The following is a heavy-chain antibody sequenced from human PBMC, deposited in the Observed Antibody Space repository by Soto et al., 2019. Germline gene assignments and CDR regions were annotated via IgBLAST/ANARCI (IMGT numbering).Heavy chain of an antibody. D-gene: IGHD2-2*01. J-gene: IGHJ6*02. CDR2: IIPIPGTA. CDR1: GGTFGSYA. V-gene: IGHV1-69*01. CDR3: ARSQGSSTSLEIYYYYYYGMDV. Sequence: QLQLVQSGAEVKKPGSSVKVSCKASGGTFGSYAISWVRQAPGQGLEWMGGIIPIPGTANYAQKFQGRVTIAADEFTSTAYMELGSVRSEDTAVYYCARSQGSSTSLEIYYYYYYGMDVWGQGTTVTVSS.